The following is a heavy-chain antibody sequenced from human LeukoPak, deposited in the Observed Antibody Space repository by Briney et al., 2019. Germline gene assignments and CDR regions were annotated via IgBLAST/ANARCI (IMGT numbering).Heavy chain of an antibody. Sequence: GGSLRLSCAASGFSFSSYSMNWVRQAPGKGLEWVSSMSNSGSYIFYADSVRGRFTISRDNAKNSLYLQMNGLRAEDTAVYYCARDVTTDYWGQGTLVTVSS. CDR1: GFSFSSYS. J-gene: IGHJ4*02. CDR3: ARDVTTDY. D-gene: IGHD1-1*01. CDR2: MSNSGSYI. V-gene: IGHV3-21*06.